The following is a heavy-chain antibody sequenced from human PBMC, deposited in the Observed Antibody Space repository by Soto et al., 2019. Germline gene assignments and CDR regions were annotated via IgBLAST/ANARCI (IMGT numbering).Heavy chain of an antibody. CDR2: IYNSGGT. D-gene: IGHD6-6*01. CDR1: GGSVSSGSYS. Sequence: QVQLQESGPGLVKPSETLSLTCTVSGGSVSSGSYSWSWIRQPPGKGLEWIGYIYNSGGTNYNPSLKSRVTISVDTSKNQFSLKLSSVTAAHTAVYYCARVGVRLGRIAARPQADPYYYAMDVWGQGTTVTVSS. V-gene: IGHV4-61*01. CDR3: ARVGVRLGRIAARPQADPYYYAMDV. J-gene: IGHJ6*02.